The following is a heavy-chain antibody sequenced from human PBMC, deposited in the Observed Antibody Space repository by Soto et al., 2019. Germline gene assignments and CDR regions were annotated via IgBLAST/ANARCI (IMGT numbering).Heavy chain of an antibody. J-gene: IGHJ4*02. D-gene: IGHD6-13*01. CDR1: GGSFSGYY. V-gene: IGHV4-34*01. CDR2: INHSGST. CDR3: ALYGSWYGH. Sequence: SETLSLTCAVYGGSFSGYYWGWIRQPPGKGLEWIGEINHSGSTNYNPSLKSRVTISVDTSKNQFSLKLSSVTAADTAVYYCALYGSWYGHWGQGTLVTVSS.